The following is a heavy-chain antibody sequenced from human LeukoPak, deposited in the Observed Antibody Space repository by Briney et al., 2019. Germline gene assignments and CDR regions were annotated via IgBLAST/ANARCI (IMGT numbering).Heavy chain of an antibody. D-gene: IGHD3-9*01. CDR3: ARSVLRYFDWLPTYYSDY. J-gene: IGHJ4*02. CDR2: IYYSGST. Sequence: SETLSLTCTVSGGSISSYYWSWIRQPPGKGLEWIGYIYYSGSTNYNPSLKSRVTISVDTSKNQFSLKLSSVTAADTAVYYCARSVLRYFDWLPTYYSDYWGQGTLVTVSS. CDR1: GGSISSYY. V-gene: IGHV4-59*08.